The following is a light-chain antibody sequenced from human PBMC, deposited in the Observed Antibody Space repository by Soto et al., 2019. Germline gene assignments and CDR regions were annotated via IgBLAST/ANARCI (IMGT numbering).Light chain of an antibody. CDR2: EVN. V-gene: IGLV2-14*01. Sequence: SVLTQPASVSGSPGQSITISCTGTSSDIGAYSYVSWYQQHPGKAPKLMIYEVNNRPSGISDRFSGSKSGNTASLTISGLQADEEADYYCISYTSTSTLVFGTGTKVTVL. CDR3: ISYTSTSTLV. CDR1: SSDIGAYSY. J-gene: IGLJ1*01.